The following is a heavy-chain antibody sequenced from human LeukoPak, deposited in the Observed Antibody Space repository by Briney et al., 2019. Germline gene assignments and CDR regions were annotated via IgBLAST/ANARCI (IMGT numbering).Heavy chain of an antibody. CDR3: AAQTRSAVAGTGDY. V-gene: IGHV3-23*01. Sequence: GGSLRLSCAASGFTFSDYYMSWIRQAPGKGLEWVSAISGSGGSTYYADSVKGRFTISRDNSKNTLYLQMNSLRAEDTAVYYCAAQTRSAVAGTGDYWGQGTLVTVSS. CDR1: GFTFSDYY. CDR2: ISGSGGST. J-gene: IGHJ4*02. D-gene: IGHD6-19*01.